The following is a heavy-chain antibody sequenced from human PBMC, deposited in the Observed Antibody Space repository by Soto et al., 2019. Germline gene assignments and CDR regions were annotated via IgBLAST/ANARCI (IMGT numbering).Heavy chain of an antibody. Sequence: QVQLVQSGAEVKKPASSVQVSCKASGGTFNNYPITWVRQATGEGLEWMGGSIPIFGTANYAQNFQGRVTISVDESTSTAYMELSSLRSEDTAVYYCARGRGYSGDDHYYYFDMDVWGQGTTVTVSS. J-gene: IGHJ6*02. V-gene: IGHV1-69*01. D-gene: IGHD5-12*01. CDR1: GGTFNNYP. CDR3: ARGRGYSGDDHYYYFDMDV. CDR2: SIPIFGTA.